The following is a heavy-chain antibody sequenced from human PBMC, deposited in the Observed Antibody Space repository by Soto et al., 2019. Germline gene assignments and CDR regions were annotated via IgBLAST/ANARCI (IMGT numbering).Heavy chain of an antibody. D-gene: IGHD5-18*01. CDR2: IYYTGRT. J-gene: IGHJ6*02. V-gene: IGHV4-31*03. CDR1: GGSINSGGYY. CDR3: ARVFTTMSFYYGMDV. Sequence: QVQLQESGPGLVKPSQTLSLICTVSGGSINSGGYYWSWIRQLPGKGLEWIGYIYYTGRTYYNPSLTSRITISVDTSANQFSLTLSSVTAADTAIYFCARVFTTMSFYYGMDVWGQGTAVAVSS.